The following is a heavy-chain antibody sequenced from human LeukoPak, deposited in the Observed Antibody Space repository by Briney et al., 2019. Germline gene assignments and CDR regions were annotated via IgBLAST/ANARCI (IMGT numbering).Heavy chain of an antibody. CDR3: ARGMTAAHDAFDI. D-gene: IGHD2-2*01. CDR2: IKQDGSEK. V-gene: IGHV3-7*01. CDR1: GFTFSSYW. Sequence: GGSLRLSCAASGFTFSSYWMSWVRQAPGKGLEWVANIKQDGSEKYYVDSVKGRFTISRDNTKNSLYLQMNSLRAEDTAVYYCARGMTAAHDAFDIWGQGTMVTVSS. J-gene: IGHJ3*02.